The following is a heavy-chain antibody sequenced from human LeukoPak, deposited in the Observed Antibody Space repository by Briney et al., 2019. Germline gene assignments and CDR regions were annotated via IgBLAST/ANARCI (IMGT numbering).Heavy chain of an antibody. J-gene: IGHJ4*02. Sequence: ASVKVSCKASGYSFIGYHMHWVRQAPGQGLEWMGWTNPNTGGTKYAQKFQGRVTTTRDTSISTAYTELSSLRSDDTAVYFCASVEMATIGFEHWGQGTLVTVSS. V-gene: IGHV1-2*02. CDR2: TNPNTGGT. D-gene: IGHD5-24*01. CDR3: ASVEMATIGFEH. CDR1: GYSFIGYH.